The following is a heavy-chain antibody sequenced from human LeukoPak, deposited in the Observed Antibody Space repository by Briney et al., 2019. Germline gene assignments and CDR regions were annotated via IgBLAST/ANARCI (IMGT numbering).Heavy chain of an antibody. CDR1: GFTFSDYY. CDR3: ARASRQQLVLFTDYYYYYYMDV. Sequence: SGGSLRLSCAASGFTFSDYYMSWIRQAPGKGLEWVSYISSSGSTIYYADSVKGRFTISRDNAKNSLYLQMNSLRAEDTAVYYCARASRQQLVLFTDYYYYYYMDVWGKGTTVTVSS. V-gene: IGHV3-11*04. D-gene: IGHD6-13*01. CDR2: ISSSGSTI. J-gene: IGHJ6*03.